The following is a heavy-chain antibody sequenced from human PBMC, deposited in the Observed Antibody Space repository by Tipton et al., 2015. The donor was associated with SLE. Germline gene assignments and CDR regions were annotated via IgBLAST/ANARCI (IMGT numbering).Heavy chain of an antibody. J-gene: IGHJ4*02. Sequence: TLSLTCIVSGDSISSSSYYWGWIRQYPGKGLEWIGYISYSGSTNYNSSLKSRLTISVDTSKNQFSLKLSSVTAADTVVYYCARDVGGYNTGWFPYYFDYWGQGTLVTVSS. CDR3: ARDVGGYNTGWFPYYFDY. D-gene: IGHD2-8*02. V-gene: IGHV4-31*03. CDR2: ISYSGST. CDR1: GDSISSSSYY.